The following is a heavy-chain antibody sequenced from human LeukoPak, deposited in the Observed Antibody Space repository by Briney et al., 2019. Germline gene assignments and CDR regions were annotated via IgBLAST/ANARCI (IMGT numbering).Heavy chain of an antibody. D-gene: IGHD3-10*01. CDR1: GFTFSSYD. Sequence: GGSLRLSCAASGFTFSSYDMHWVRQASGKGLEWVSAIGTAGDTYYPGSVKGRFTISRENAKNSLYLQMNSLRAGDTAVYYCARGQGSGSYRHFDYWGQGTLVTVSS. V-gene: IGHV3-13*01. J-gene: IGHJ4*02. CDR3: ARGQGSGSYRHFDY. CDR2: IGTAGDT.